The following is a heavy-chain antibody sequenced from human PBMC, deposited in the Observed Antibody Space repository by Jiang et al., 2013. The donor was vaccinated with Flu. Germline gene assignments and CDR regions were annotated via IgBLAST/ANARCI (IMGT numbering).Heavy chain of an antibody. CDR2: ISGSGGST. Sequence: QLLESGGGLVQPGGSLRLSCAASGFTFSSYAMSWVRQAPGKGLEWVSAISGSGGSTYYADSVKGRFTISRDNSKNTLYLQMNSLRAEDTAVYYCAKEGYCSGGSCYRDPYYFDYWGQGTLVTVSS. J-gene: IGHJ4*02. CDR1: GFTFSSYA. CDR3: AKEGYCSGGSCYRDPYYFDY. D-gene: IGHD2-15*01. V-gene: IGHV3-23*01.